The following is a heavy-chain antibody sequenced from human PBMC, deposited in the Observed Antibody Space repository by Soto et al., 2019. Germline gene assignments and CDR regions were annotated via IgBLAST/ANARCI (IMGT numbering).Heavy chain of an antibody. CDR3: ARFPFRYNWNKWSRMDV. D-gene: IGHD1-20*01. CDR2: INHSGST. Sequence: PSETLSLTCAVYGGSFSGYYWSWIRQPPGKGLEWIGEINHSGSTNYNPSLKSRVTISVDTSKNPFSLKLSSVTAADTAVYYCARFPFRYNWNKWSRMDVSGQGNTVTV. CDR1: GGSFSGYY. V-gene: IGHV4-34*01. J-gene: IGHJ6*02.